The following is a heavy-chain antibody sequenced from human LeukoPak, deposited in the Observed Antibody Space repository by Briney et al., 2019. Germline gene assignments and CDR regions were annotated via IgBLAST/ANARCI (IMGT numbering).Heavy chain of an antibody. V-gene: IGHV3-33*01. J-gene: IGHJ4*02. D-gene: IGHD3-22*01. CDR3: ARGIYYYDSSGYYQYFDY. Sequence: GGSLRLSCAASGFTFSSYGMHWVRQTPGKGLEWVAVIWYDGSNKYYADSVKGRFTISRDNSKNTLYLQMNSLRAEGTAVYYCARGIYYYDSSGYYQYFDYWGQGTLVTVSS. CDR1: GFTFSSYG. CDR2: IWYDGSNK.